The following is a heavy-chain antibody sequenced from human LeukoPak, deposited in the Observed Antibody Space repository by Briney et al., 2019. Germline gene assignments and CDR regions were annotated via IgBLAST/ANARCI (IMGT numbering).Heavy chain of an antibody. J-gene: IGHJ3*02. D-gene: IGHD2-2*01. CDR2: INPSGDST. V-gene: IGHV1-46*01. Sequence: ASVKVSCKASGYTFTSYYTHWVRQAPGQGLEWMGIINPSGDSTSYAQKFQGRVTITADESTSTAYMELSSLRSEDTAVYYCARDLGESTSPRSGDAFDIWGQGTMVTVSS. CDR3: ARDLGESTSPRSGDAFDI. CDR1: GYTFTSYY.